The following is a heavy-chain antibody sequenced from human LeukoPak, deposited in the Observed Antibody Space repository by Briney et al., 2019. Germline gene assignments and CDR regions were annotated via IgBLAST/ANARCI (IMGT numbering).Heavy chain of an antibody. J-gene: IGHJ6*03. CDR2: ISSSSSYI. V-gene: IGHV3-21*01. CDR1: GFTFSSYN. CDR3: ARGEMATIEYYYYMDV. D-gene: IGHD5-24*01. Sequence: GGSLRLSCAASGFTFSSYNMNWVRQAPGKGLEWVSSISSSSSYIYYADSVKGRFTISRDNAKNSLYLQMNSLRAEDTAVYYCARGEMATIEYYYYMDVWGKGTTVTVSS.